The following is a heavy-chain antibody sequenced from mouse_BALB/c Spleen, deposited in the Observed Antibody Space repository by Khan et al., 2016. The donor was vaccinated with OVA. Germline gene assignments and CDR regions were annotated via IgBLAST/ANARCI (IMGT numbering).Heavy chain of an antibody. CDR3: VRQPYYHYYIMDY. Sequence: QVQLQQSGPGLVAPSQSLSITCTISGFSLTNYGVHWVRQPPGKGLEWLVVIWSDGRTTYDSALTSRLTISKDNSKSQVFLEMDSLQTDDTAMYYCVRQPYYHYYIMDYWGQGTSVTVSS. V-gene: IGHV2-6-1*01. CDR1: GFSLTNYG. CDR2: IWSDGRT. D-gene: IGHD2-10*01. J-gene: IGHJ4*01.